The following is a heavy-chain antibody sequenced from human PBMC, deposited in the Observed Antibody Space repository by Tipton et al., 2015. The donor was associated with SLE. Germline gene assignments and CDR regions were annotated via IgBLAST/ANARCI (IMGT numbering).Heavy chain of an antibody. CDR1: GFTFSSYA. CDR2: ISGSGGST. D-gene: IGHD2-21*01. Sequence: SLRLSCAVSGFTFSSYAMSWVRQAPGKGLEWVSAISGSGGSTYYADSVKGRFTISRDNSKNTLYLQMNSLRAEDTAVYYCAKDPGYCGGDCYDAFDIWGQGTMVTVSS. CDR3: AKDPGYCGGDCYDAFDI. J-gene: IGHJ3*02. V-gene: IGHV3-23*01.